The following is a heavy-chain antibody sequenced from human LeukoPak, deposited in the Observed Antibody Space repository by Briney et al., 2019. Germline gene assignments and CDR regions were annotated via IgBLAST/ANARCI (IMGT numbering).Heavy chain of an antibody. D-gene: IGHD3-22*01. CDR1: GFTFSSYG. CDR3: AKDVVYYYDSSGYRVGGGFDY. J-gene: IGHJ4*02. Sequence: GGSLRLSCAASGFTFSSYGMHWVRQAPGKGLEWVAFIRYDGSNKYYADSVKGRFTISRDNSKNTLYLQMNSLRAEDTAVYYCAKDVVYYYDSSGYRVGGGFDYWGQGTLVTVSS. V-gene: IGHV3-30*02. CDR2: IRYDGSNK.